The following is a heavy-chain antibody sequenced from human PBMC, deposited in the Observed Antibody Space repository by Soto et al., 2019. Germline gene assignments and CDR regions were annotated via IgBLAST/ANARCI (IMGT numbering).Heavy chain of an antibody. CDR1: GGSISSGGYY. Sequence: QVQLQESGPGLVKPSQTLSLTCTVSGGSISSGGYYWSWIRQHPGKGLEWIGYIYYSGSTYYNPSLKGRVTISVDKSKNQFSLKLSSVTAADTAVYYCARGVSGSYGWFDPWGQGTLVTVSS. J-gene: IGHJ5*02. CDR3: ARGVSGSYGWFDP. D-gene: IGHD1-26*01. V-gene: IGHV4-31*03. CDR2: IYYSGST.